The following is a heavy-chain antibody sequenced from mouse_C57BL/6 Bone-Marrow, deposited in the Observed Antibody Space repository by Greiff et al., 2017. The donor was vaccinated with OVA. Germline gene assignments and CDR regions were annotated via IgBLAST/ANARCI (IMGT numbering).Heavy chain of an antibody. J-gene: IGHJ3*01. CDR1: GFSLTSYG. Sequence: QVQLQQSGPGLVQPSQSLSITCTVSGFSLTSYGVHWVRQSPGKGLEWLGVIWRGGSTDYNAAFMSRLSITKDNSKSQVFFKMNSLQADDTAIYYCATHYGSSRAWFAYWGQGTLVTVSA. CDR2: IWRGGST. CDR3: ATHYGSSRAWFAY. V-gene: IGHV2-5*01. D-gene: IGHD1-1*01.